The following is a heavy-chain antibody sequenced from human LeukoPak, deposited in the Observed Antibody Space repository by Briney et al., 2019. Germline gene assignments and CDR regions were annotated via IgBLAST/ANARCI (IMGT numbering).Heavy chain of an antibody. J-gene: IGHJ3*02. D-gene: IGHD3-9*01. V-gene: IGHV4-39*01. CDR3: ARHLHKTFDPDAFDI. Sequence: SETLSLTCTVSGGSISSSSYYWGWIRQPPGKGLEWIGSIYYSGSTYYNPSLKSRVTISVDTSKNQFSLKLSSVTAADTAVYYCARHLHKTFDPDAFDIWGQGTMVTVSS. CDR1: GGSISSSSYY. CDR2: IYYSGST.